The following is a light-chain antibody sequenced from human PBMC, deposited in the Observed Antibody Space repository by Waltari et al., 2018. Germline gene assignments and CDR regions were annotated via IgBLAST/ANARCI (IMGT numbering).Light chain of an antibody. Sequence: DIVMPQSPDSLAVSLGERATVHCKYSQNILYRSNSRNYLAWYQQKPGQPPKLLIYWASTRESGVPDRFSGTGSGTDFTLTISSLQAEDVAVYYCQQYYSVPFTFGPGTKVDIK. J-gene: IGKJ3*01. CDR2: WAS. V-gene: IGKV4-1*01. CDR3: QQYYSVPFT. CDR1: QNILYRSNSRNY.